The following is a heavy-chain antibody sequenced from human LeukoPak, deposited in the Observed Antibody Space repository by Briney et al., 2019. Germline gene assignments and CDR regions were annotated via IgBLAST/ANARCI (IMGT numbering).Heavy chain of an antibody. CDR2: ISSSSTTI. Sequence: RPGGSLRLSCAASGFTFSSYTMSWVRQAPGKGLEWVSYISSSSTTIYYADSVKGRFTISRDDAKSSLYLQMNSLRAEDTAVYYCARAPAMILRPNYMDVWGKGTTVTVSS. V-gene: IGHV3-48*04. CDR1: GFTFSSYT. D-gene: IGHD3-3*01. J-gene: IGHJ6*03. CDR3: ARAPAMILRPNYMDV.